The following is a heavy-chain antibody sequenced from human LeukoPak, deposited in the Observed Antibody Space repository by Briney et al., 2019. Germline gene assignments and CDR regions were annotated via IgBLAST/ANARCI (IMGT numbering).Heavy chain of an antibody. CDR2: IYTSGST. CDR1: GGSISSYY. Sequence: SETLSLTCTVSGGSISSYYWSWIRQPAGKGLEWIGRIYTSGSTNYNPSLKSRVTISVDTSKNQFSLKLSSVTAADTAVYYCARGQERGSYVWGSYRPYYFDYWGQGTLVTVSS. D-gene: IGHD3-16*02. J-gene: IGHJ4*02. CDR3: ARGQERGSYVWGSYRPYYFDY. V-gene: IGHV4-4*07.